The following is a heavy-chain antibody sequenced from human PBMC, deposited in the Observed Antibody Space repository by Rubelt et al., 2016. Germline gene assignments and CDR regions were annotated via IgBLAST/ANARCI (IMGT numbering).Heavy chain of an antibody. J-gene: IGHJ4*02. CDR3: ASGRTGGSRAASY. CDR2: INHRGST. CDR1: SGSISSSSYY. D-gene: IGHD3-10*01. Sequence: QLQLHESGPGLVKPSETLSLTCTVSSGSISSSSYYWGWIRQAPGKGLEWIGEINHRGSTTYNPSLKSRVTISVDTSRNQRSLKLNAVTAADTAVYYCASGRTGGSRAASYWVQGTLVTVSS. V-gene: IGHV4-39*07.